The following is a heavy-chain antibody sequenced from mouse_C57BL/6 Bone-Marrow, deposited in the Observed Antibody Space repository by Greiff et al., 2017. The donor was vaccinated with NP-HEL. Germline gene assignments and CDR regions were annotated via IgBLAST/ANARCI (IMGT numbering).Heavy chain of an antibody. V-gene: IGHV1-59*01. CDR2: IDPSDSYT. Sequence: VQLQQSGAELVKPGTSVKLSCKASGYTFTSYWMHWVKQRPGQGLEWIGVIDPSDSYTNYNQKFKGKATLTVDTSSSTAYMQLSSLTSEDSAVYYCARAGDAYWGQGTLVTVSA. J-gene: IGHJ3*01. CDR3: ARAGDAY. D-gene: IGHD3-1*01. CDR1: GYTFTSYW.